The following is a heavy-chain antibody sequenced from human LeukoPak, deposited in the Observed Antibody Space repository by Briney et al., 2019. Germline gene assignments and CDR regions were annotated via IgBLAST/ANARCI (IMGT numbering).Heavy chain of an antibody. D-gene: IGHD2-15*01. CDR2: ISGSGGST. V-gene: IGHV3-23*01. CDR3: AVVLTDFDGAFDI. CDR1: GFTFGSYA. J-gene: IGHJ3*02. Sequence: GGSLRLSCAASGFTFGSYAMSWVRQAPGKGLEWVSAISGSGGSTYYADSVKGRFTISRDNSKNTLYLQMISLRAEDTAVYYCAVVLTDFDGAFDIWGRGTMVTVSS.